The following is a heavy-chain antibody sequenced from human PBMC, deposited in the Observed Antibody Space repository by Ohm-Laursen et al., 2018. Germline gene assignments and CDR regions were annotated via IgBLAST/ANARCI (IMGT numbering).Heavy chain of an antibody. CDR2: IDPSGGST. CDR1: GFSLTTYY. V-gene: IGHV1-46*01. Sequence: GASVKVSCKASGFSLTTYYMNWVRQAPGQGLEWMGVIDPSGGSTAYAQKFQGRVTLTRDTSTSTVHMELTSLRSEDTAVYYCARTCSGDCQDAFDIWGQGTMVTVSS. J-gene: IGHJ3*02. D-gene: IGHD2-21*02. CDR3: ARTCSGDCQDAFDI.